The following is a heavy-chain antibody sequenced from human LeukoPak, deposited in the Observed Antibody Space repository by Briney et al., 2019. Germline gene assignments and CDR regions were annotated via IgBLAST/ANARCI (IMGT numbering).Heavy chain of an antibody. J-gene: IGHJ2*01. CDR2: ISYDGSNK. Sequence: GRSLRLSCAASGFTFSSYAMHWVRQAPGKGLESVAVISYDGSNKYYADSVKGRFTISRDNSKNTLYLQMNSLRAEDTAVYYCARKIGGAVAGNWYFDLWGRGTLVIVSS. CDR1: GFTFSSYA. V-gene: IGHV3-30-3*01. CDR3: ARKIGGAVAGNWYFDL. D-gene: IGHD6-19*01.